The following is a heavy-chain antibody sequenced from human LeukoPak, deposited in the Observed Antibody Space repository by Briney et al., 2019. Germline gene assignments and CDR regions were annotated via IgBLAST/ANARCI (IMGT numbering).Heavy chain of an antibody. J-gene: IGHJ4*02. CDR2: ISISGSNI. CDR1: GFTFSSFE. V-gene: IGHV3-48*03. CDR3: ARTIAVAGFFDY. D-gene: IGHD6-19*01. Sequence: VGSLRLSSAASGFTFSSFEMNWVRQAPGKGLGWGSYISISGSNIYYADSVKGRFTISRDNAKNSLYLQMNSLRAEDTAVYYCARTIAVAGFFDYWGQGTLVTVSS.